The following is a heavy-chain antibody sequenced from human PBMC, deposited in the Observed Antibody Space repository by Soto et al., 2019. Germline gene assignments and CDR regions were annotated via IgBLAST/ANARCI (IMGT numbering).Heavy chain of an antibody. J-gene: IGHJ4*02. CDR3: AREYGDGVGY. CDR2: INHSGST. V-gene: IGHV4-31*03. D-gene: IGHD4-17*01. CDR1: GGSISSGPYS. Sequence: QVQLQESGPGLVKPSQTLSLTCTVSGGSISSGPYSWSWIRQHPGKGLEWIGEINHSGSTNYNPSLKSRVTISVDTSKNQFSLKLSSVTAADTAVYYCAREYGDGVGYWGQGTLVTVSS.